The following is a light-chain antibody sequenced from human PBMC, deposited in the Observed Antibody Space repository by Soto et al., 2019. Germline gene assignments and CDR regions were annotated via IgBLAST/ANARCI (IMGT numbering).Light chain of an antibody. CDR3: QQYYSTPTWT. V-gene: IGKV4-1*01. J-gene: IGKJ1*01. CDR1: QSVLYSSNNKNY. CDR2: WAS. Sequence: IVMTQSPDSLAVSLGERATINCKSSQSVLYSSNNKNYLAWYQQKPGQPPKLLIYWASTRESGVPDRFSGSGSGTDFTLTISSLKAEDVAVYYCQQYYSTPTWTFGQGTKVEIK.